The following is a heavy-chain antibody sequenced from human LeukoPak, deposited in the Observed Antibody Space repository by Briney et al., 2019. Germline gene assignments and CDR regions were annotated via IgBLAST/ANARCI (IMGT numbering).Heavy chain of an antibody. Sequence: SVKVSCKASGGTFSSYAISWVRQAPGQGLEWMGGIIPIFGTANYAQKFQGRVTITADESTSTAYMELSSLRSEDTAVYYCARQDGKRTIAAAGVYYYYYYMDVWGKGTTVTVSS. CDR1: GGTFSSYA. CDR2: IIPIFGTA. CDR3: ARQDGKRTIAAAGVYYYYYYMDV. J-gene: IGHJ6*03. V-gene: IGHV1-69*13. D-gene: IGHD6-13*01.